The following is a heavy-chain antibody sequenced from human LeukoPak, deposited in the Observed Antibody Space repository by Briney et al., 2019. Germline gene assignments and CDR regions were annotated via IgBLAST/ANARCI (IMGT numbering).Heavy chain of an antibody. D-gene: IGHD3-10*01. CDR2: IYYSGST. J-gene: IGHJ4*02. CDR3: AGYHLWFGDLVDY. CDR1: GGSISSYY. V-gene: IGHV4-59*12. Sequence: SETLSLTCTVSGGSISSYYWSWIRQPPGKGLEWIGYIYYSGSTYYNPSLKSRVTISVDTSKNQFSLKLSSVTAADTAVYYCAGYHLWFGDLVDYWGQGTLVTVSS.